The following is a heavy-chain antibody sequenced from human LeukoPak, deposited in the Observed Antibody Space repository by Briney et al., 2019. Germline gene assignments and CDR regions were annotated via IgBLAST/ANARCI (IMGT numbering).Heavy chain of an antibody. D-gene: IGHD6-13*01. V-gene: IGHV4-39*01. Sequence: SETLSLTCTVSGGSISSSSYYWGWIRQPPGKGLEWIGSIYYSGSTYYNPSLKSRVTISVDTSKNQFSLKLSSVTAADTAVYYCARVGYSSSWYQRSSVDYWGQGTLVTVSS. CDR2: IYYSGST. J-gene: IGHJ4*02. CDR3: ARVGYSSSWYQRSSVDY. CDR1: GGSISSSSYY.